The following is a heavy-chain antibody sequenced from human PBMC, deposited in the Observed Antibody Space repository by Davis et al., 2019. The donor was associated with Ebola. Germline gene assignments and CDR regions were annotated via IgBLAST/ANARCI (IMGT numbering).Heavy chain of an antibody. D-gene: IGHD2-15*01. CDR3: VKDRFTVVVVHGGFDF. CDR2: ISTNGETT. J-gene: IGHJ4*02. CDR1: GFTFSSYA. V-gene: IGHV3-64D*06. Sequence: GESLKISCSASGFTFSSYAMHWVRQAPGKGLESVSRISTNGETTYYAESVKGRFTISRDNSKDTLYLQMRSLRTEDTAVNYCVKDRFTVVVVHGGFDFWGQGALVTVSS.